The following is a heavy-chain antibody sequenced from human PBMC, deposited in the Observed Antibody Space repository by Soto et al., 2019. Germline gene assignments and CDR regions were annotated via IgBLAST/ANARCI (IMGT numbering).Heavy chain of an antibody. D-gene: IGHD3-10*01. CDR3: ARDWGGDAGLYRSFDF. CDR2: IYSDGTT. V-gene: IGHV3-53*01. CDR1: GFTVSTNY. Sequence: GGSLRLSCAASGFTVSTNYMSWVRQAPGKGLEWVSVIYSDGTTHFADSLKGRFTLSRDTSKNTVYLQINSLRAEDTAVYFCARDWGGDAGLYRSFDFWGRGTLVTV. J-gene: IGHJ2*01.